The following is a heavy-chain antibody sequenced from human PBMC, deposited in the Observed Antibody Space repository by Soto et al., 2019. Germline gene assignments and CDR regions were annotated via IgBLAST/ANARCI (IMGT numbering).Heavy chain of an antibody. D-gene: IGHD5-18*01. CDR1: GYTFTGYY. V-gene: IGHV1-2*04. Sequence: ASVKVSCKASGYTFTGYYMHWVRQAPGQGLEWMGWINPNSGGTNYAQKFQGWVTMTRDTSISTAYMELSRLRSDDTAVYYCARERAVDTAMVTTYYFDYWGQETLVTVSS. CDR2: INPNSGGT. CDR3: ARERAVDTAMVTTYYFDY. J-gene: IGHJ4*02.